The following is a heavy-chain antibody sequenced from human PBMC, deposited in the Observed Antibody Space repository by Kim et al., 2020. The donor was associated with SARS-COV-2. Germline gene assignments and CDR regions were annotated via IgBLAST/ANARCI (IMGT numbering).Heavy chain of an antibody. V-gene: IGHV4-39*01. D-gene: IGHD6-19*01. J-gene: IGHJ4*02. CDR3: ARGLPGIAVAY. CDR2: T. Sequence: TSSTPPLKGRVTISVDTSKNQFSLKLSSVTATDTAVYYCARGLPGIAVAYWGQGALVTVSS.